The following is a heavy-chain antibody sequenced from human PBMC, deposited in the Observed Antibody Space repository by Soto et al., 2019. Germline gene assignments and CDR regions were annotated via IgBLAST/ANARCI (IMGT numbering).Heavy chain of an antibody. CDR2: INYSGIT. Sequence: PSETLSLTCTVSGDSISSSNFYWAWIRQPPGKGLEWIGSINYSGITYYNPSLKSRLTISVDTSKNQFSLKLSSVTAADTAVYKCVRLRTRAGATGAFDSWGQGALVTVSS. CDR1: GDSISSSNFY. CDR3: VRLRTRAGATGAFDS. J-gene: IGHJ4*02. V-gene: IGHV4-39*01. D-gene: IGHD1-26*01.